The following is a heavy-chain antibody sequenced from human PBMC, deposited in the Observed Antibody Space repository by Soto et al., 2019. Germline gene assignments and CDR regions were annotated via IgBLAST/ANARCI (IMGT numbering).Heavy chain of an antibody. CDR1: GYYFPSYW. CDR3: ARQGNGAGGFDY. D-gene: IGHD3-10*01. J-gene: IGHJ4*02. Sequence: GASLKISCKGSGYYFPSYWIGWVRQMPGKGLEWMGIFYPGDSDTRYSPSFQGQVTISADRSISTAYLQWSSLKPSDTAMYYCARQGNGAGGFDYWGQGTLVTVSS. CDR2: FYPGDSDT. V-gene: IGHV5-51*01.